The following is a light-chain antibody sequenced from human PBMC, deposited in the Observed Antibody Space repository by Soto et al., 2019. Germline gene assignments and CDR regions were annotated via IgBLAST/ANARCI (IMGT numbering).Light chain of an antibody. Sequence: DIQMTQSPSTLSGSVGDRVTITCRASQSISSWLAWYQQKPGKAPKLLIYDASSLESGVPSRFSGSGSGTEFTLTISSLQPDDFSTYYCQQYNNYSVWTFGQGTKVDIK. V-gene: IGKV1-5*01. CDR2: DAS. CDR1: QSISSW. CDR3: QQYNNYSVWT. J-gene: IGKJ1*01.